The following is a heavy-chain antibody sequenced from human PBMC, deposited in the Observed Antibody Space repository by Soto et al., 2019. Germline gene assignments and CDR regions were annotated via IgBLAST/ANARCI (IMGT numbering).Heavy chain of an antibody. J-gene: IGHJ4*02. CDR3: ARVVVVPAAGIDY. D-gene: IGHD2-2*01. V-gene: IGHV3-21*01. Sequence: EVQLVESGGGLVKPGGSLRLSCAASGFTFSSYSMNWVRQAPGKGLEWVSCISSSSSYIYYADSVKGRFTISRDNAKNSLYLQMNSLRAEDTAVYYCARVVVVPAAGIDYWGQGTLVTVSS. CDR2: ISSSSSYI. CDR1: GFTFSSYS.